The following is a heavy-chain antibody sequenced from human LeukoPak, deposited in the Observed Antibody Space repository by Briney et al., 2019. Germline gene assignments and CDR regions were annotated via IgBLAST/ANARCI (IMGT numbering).Heavy chain of an antibody. CDR3: ARPAYTAAYDL. D-gene: IGHD3-16*01. V-gene: IGHV3-7*01. CDR1: GFTFSTYW. J-gene: IGHJ3*01. Sequence: GGSLRLSCAASGFTFSTYWMTWVRQAPGKGLEWVANMKGDGSETHYVDSVKGRFTISRDNAKNSLYLQMNSLRAEDTAVYYCARPAYTAAYDLWGQGTMATVSS. CDR2: MKGDGSET.